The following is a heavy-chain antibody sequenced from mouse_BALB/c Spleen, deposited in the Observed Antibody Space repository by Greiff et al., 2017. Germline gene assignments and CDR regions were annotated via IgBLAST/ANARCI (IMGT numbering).Heavy chain of an antibody. CDR3: ARLDGNYGGFAY. D-gene: IGHD2-1*01. CDR1: GFTFSSYG. CDR2: INSNGGST. J-gene: IGHJ3*01. V-gene: IGHV5-6-3*01. Sequence: DVKLVESGGGLVQPGGSLKLSCAASGFTFSSYGMSWVRQTPDKRLELVATINSNGGSTYYPDSVKGRFTISRDNPKNTLFLQMTSLRSEDTAMYYCARLDGNYGGFAYWGQGTLVTVSA.